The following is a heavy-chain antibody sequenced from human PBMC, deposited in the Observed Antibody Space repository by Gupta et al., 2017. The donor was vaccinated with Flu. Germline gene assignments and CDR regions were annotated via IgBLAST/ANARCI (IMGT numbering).Heavy chain of an antibody. CDR1: GFACSTYA. V-gene: IGHV3-23*01. D-gene: IGHD4-17*01. J-gene: IGHJ4*02. Sequence: EVQLLASGGGLVQRGGALRLSCAASGFACSTYAMDWVRQAPGRGLEWISGISGSGGSTFYPDSVKGRFTISRDNSKNTLYLQMNSLRAEDTALYYCAKGRTTVTTAFDCWGQGTLVTVSS. CDR2: ISGSGGST. CDR3: AKGRTTVTTAFDC.